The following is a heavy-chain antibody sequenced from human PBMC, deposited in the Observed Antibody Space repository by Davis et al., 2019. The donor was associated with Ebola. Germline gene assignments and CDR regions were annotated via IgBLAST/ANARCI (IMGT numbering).Heavy chain of an antibody. D-gene: IGHD2-15*01. CDR1: GGSISTSNYY. CDR3: SFCSGASCYPRGGAADY. V-gene: IGHV4-39*01. Sequence: PSETLSLTCTVSGGSISTSNYYCGWIRQPPGKGLEWIGSIYYSGSTYYNPSLKSRVTIPVDTAKNQFSLKLSSVTAADTAVYYCSFCSGASCYPRGGAADYWGQGTLVTVSS. CDR2: IYYSGST. J-gene: IGHJ4*02.